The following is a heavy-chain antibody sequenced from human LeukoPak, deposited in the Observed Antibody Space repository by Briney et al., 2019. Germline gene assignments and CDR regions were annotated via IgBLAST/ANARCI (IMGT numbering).Heavy chain of an antibody. J-gene: IGHJ4*02. Sequence: ASVKVSCKASGYTFTGYYMHWVRQAPGQGLEWMGWINPNSGGTNYAQKFQGRVTMSRDTSISTAYMELSRLRSDDTAVYYCAKDHSSGWYRRVYFDYWGQGTLVTVSS. CDR1: GYTFTGYY. V-gene: IGHV1-2*02. CDR3: AKDHSSGWYRRVYFDY. D-gene: IGHD6-19*01. CDR2: INPNSGGT.